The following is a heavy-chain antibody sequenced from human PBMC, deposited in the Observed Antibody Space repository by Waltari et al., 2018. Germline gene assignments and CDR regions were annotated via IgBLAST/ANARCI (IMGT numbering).Heavy chain of an antibody. Sequence: EVQLVESGGGLVNPGGSLRLSCAASGFTFSNPYINWVRQAPGKGRKWVGLVKSKTDGGTTEYAAPVKGRFTISRDDSKDTAYLQMNSLRIEDTAVYYCATERTGSHDYWGQGTLVTVSS. CDR1: GFTFSNPY. D-gene: IGHD1-26*01. CDR2: VKSKTDGGTT. V-gene: IGHV3-15*01. CDR3: ATERTGSHDY. J-gene: IGHJ4*02.